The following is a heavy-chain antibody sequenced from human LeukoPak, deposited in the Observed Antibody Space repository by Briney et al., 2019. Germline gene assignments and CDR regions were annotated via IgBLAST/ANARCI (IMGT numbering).Heavy chain of an antibody. Sequence: GGSLRLSCVASGFTFSGYWMSWVRQAPGKGLEWVANINQDGRENYYLDSVKGRFTIYRDNAKNSLYLQMNSLRAGDTAVYYCARGTSEGYFDYWGQGTLVTVSS. CDR1: GFTFSGYW. CDR2: INQDGREN. V-gene: IGHV3-7*01. J-gene: IGHJ4*02. CDR3: ARGTSEGYFDY. D-gene: IGHD2-8*01.